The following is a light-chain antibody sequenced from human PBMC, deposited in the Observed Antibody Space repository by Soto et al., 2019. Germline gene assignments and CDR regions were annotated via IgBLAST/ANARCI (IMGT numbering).Light chain of an antibody. CDR2: DAS. CDR3: QHHGDSAYT. V-gene: IGKV3-11*01. Sequence: EVLLTQSPATLSLSPGERATLSCRASQSVNSYLTWYQHKPGQAPRLLISDASNRATGIPARFSGSGSGTDFTLTISRLEPEDFVVYYCQHHGDSAYTFGQGTKVDIK. J-gene: IGKJ2*01. CDR1: QSVNSY.